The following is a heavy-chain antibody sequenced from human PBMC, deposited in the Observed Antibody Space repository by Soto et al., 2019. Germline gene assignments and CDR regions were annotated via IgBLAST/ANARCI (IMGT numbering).Heavy chain of an antibody. V-gene: IGHV4-61*01. CDR1: GGSVSSGSYY. J-gene: IGHJ6*02. Sequence: SQTLSLTCTVSGGSVSSGSYYWSWIRQPPRKGLEWIWYIYYSGSTNYNASLKSRVTISVDTSKNQFSLKLTSVTAAEKAVYYCARESTRLELRVNGMDVWGQGTTVTVSS. CDR2: IYYSGST. CDR3: ARESTRLELRVNGMDV. D-gene: IGHD1-7*01.